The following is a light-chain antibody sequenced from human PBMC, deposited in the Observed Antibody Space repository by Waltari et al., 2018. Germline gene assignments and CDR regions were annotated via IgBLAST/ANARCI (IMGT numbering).Light chain of an antibody. J-gene: IGKJ1*01. CDR3: QQNYRTPPT. V-gene: IGKV1-39*01. Sequence: FNWFPVKPGRAPHLLIYAATGLQSGVPSRFNGSGSGAHFTLTISRLRPEDSASYFCQQNYRTPPTFGQGTKVEI. CDR2: AAT.